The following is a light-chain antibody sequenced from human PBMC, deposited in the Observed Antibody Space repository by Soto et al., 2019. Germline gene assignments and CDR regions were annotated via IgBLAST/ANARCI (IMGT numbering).Light chain of an antibody. J-gene: IGKJ1*01. CDR1: QSITTW. Sequence: DMQITQSPSTVSAYVGESVTITCRASQSITTWLAWYQQRPGKAPKLLIYDASSLESGVPSRFSGSGSGTEFTLTISSLQPDDFATYYCQQDNSYPWTFGQGTKVDIK. V-gene: IGKV1-5*01. CDR2: DAS. CDR3: QQDNSYPWT.